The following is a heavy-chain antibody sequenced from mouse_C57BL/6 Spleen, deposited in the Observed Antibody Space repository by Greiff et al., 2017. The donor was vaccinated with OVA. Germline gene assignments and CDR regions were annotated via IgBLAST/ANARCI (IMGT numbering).Heavy chain of an antibody. D-gene: IGHD1-1*01. CDR2: IYPRDGST. CDR1: GYTFTSYD. V-gene: IGHV1-85*01. CDR3: ARGATTVVATEYFDV. Sequence: QVQLQQSGPELVKPGASVKLSCKASGYTFTSYDINWVKQRPGQGLEWIGWIYPRDGSTKYNEKFKGKATLTVDTSSSTAYMELHSLTSEDSAVYFCARGATTVVATEYFDVWGTGTTVTVSS. J-gene: IGHJ1*03.